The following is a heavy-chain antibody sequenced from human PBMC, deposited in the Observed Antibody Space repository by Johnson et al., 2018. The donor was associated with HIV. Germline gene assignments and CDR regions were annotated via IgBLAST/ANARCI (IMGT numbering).Heavy chain of an antibody. CDR1: GFIFDDYG. Sequence: VQLVESGGGVQWPGGSLRLSCEGFGFIFDDYGLNWVRQAPGKGLQWISGISWNSGSIGYADSVKGRFTISRDNAKNSLYLQINSLRAEDTAVYYCARVNYDFWSGQGPFDIWGQGTMVTVSS. J-gene: IGHJ3*02. CDR3: ARVNYDFWSGQGPFDI. D-gene: IGHD3-3*01. V-gene: IGHV3-20*04. CDR2: ISWNSGSI.